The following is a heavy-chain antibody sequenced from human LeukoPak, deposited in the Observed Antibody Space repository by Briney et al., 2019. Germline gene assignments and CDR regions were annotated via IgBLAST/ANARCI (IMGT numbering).Heavy chain of an antibody. D-gene: IGHD3-22*01. CDR3: AKDFRSGYYITTFDF. CDR1: GFTFSTYA. Sequence: GGSLRLSCAASGFTFSTYAMSWVRQAPGQGLEWVSTISGSAGSTYFADSVKGRFTISRDNSKNTLYLQMNSLRAEDTAVYSCAKDFRSGYYITTFDFWGQGTLVTVSS. J-gene: IGHJ4*02. CDR2: ISGSAGST. V-gene: IGHV3-23*01.